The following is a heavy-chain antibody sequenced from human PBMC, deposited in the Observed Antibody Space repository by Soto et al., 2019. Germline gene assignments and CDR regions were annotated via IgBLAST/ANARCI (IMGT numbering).Heavy chain of an antibody. CDR3: ARADYYDRSGYLLPCGY. D-gene: IGHD3-22*01. V-gene: IGHV1-8*01. J-gene: IGHJ4*02. CDR2: MNPNSGNT. CDR1: GYAFTSYA. Sequence: QVQLVQSGAEVKKPGASVKVSCKASGYAFTSYAINWVRQATGQGLEWMGWMNPNSGNTGYAQKFQGRVTMTRNTSISTAYMELSSLRSEDTAVYYCARADYYDRSGYLLPCGYWGQGTLVTVSS.